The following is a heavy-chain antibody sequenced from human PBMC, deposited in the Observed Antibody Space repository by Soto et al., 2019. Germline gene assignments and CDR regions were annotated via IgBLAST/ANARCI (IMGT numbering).Heavy chain of an antibody. D-gene: IGHD1-26*01. CDR1: GFTFSSNS. CDR2: ISDSGDRI. J-gene: IGHJ4*02. Sequence: EVPLLESGGGLVQPGGSLRLSCAASGFTFSSNSMSWVRQAPGKGLEWVSAISDSGDRIYYVDSVKGRFTISRDNSKNKLYLQMNSLRAEDTAVYYCVTLALGKFDYWGQGTLVIVSS. V-gene: IGHV3-23*01. CDR3: VTLALGKFDY.